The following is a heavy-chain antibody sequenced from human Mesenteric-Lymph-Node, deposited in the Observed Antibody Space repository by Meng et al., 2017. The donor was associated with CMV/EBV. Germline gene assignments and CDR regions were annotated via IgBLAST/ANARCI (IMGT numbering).Heavy chain of an antibody. V-gene: IGHV3-23*01. J-gene: IGHJ6*02. D-gene: IGHD1-14*01. CDR2: ISGSGGST. CDR3: ARAELLSFGMALMDV. CDR1: GFTFSSYA. Sequence: GGSLRLSCAASGFTFSSYAMSWVRQAPGKGLEWVSAISGSGGSTYYADSVKGRFTISRDNSKNTLYLQMNSLRAEDTAVYYCARAELLSFGMALMDVWGQGTTVTVSS.